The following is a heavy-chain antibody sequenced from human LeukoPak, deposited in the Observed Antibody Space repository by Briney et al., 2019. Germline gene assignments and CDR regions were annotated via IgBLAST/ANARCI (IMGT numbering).Heavy chain of an antibody. Sequence: SETLSLTCAVYGGSFSGYYWSWIRQPPGRGLEWIGEINHSGSTNYNPSLKSRVTISVDTSKNQFSLKLSSVTAADTAVYYCARGPGYSSGWYYYYGMDVWGQGTTVTVSS. CDR1: GGSFSGYY. D-gene: IGHD6-19*01. V-gene: IGHV4-34*01. CDR2: INHSGST. CDR3: ARGPGYSSGWYYYYGMDV. J-gene: IGHJ6*02.